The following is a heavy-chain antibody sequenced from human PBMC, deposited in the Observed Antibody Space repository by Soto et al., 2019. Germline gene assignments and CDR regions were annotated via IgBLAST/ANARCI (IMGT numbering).Heavy chain of an antibody. J-gene: IGHJ5*02. D-gene: IGHD2-2*01. CDR3: ARGYCSSTSCCNWFDP. CDR1: GGSISSSNW. V-gene: IGHV4-4*02. Sequence: QVQLQESGPGLVKPSGTLSLTCAVSGGSISSSNWWSWVRQPPGKGLEWIGEIYHSGSTNYNPSLKSRVTISVDKSQNQFSLKLSSVTAADTAVYYCARGYCSSTSCCNWFDPWGQGTLVTVSS. CDR2: IYHSGST.